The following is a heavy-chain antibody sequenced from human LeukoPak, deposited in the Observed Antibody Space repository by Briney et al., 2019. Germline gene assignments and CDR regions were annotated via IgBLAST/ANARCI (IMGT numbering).Heavy chain of an antibody. Sequence: GGSLRLSCAASGFTFSSYAMSWVRQAPGKGLEWVSAISGSGGSTSYADSVKGRFTISRDNSKNTLYLQMNSLRAEDTAVYYCAKTRYSSGWYEGVFDYWGQGTLVTVSS. CDR1: GFTFSSYA. D-gene: IGHD6-19*01. CDR3: AKTRYSSGWYEGVFDY. CDR2: ISGSGGST. V-gene: IGHV3-23*01. J-gene: IGHJ4*02.